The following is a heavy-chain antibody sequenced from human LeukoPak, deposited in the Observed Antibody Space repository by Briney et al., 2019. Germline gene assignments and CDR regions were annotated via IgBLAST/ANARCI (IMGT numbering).Heavy chain of an antibody. V-gene: IGHV1-18*01. J-gene: IGHJ4*02. CDR1: GYTLSEYG. CDR2: ITTYNGEK. Sequence: GASVKVSCKASGYTLSEYGISWVRQAPGQGLEWVGWITTYNGEKIYSQKFQGRVTMTTDTSSGTYYMELRNLRSDDTAIYYCARDCSNGVCYPRDYWGQGTLVTVSP. CDR3: ARDCSNGVCYPRDY. D-gene: IGHD2-8*01.